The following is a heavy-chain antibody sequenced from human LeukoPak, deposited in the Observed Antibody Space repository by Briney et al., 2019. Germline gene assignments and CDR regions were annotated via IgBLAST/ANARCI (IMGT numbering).Heavy chain of an antibody. D-gene: IGHD5-12*01. CDR3: AREDQMATIDY. CDR2: INHSGST. V-gene: IGHV4-34*01. CDR1: GGSFSGYY. Sequence: SETLSLTCAVYGGSFSGYYWSWIRQPPGKGLEWIGEINHSGSTNYNPSLKSRVTISVDTSKNQFSLKLSSVTAADTAVYYCAREDQMATIDYWGQGTLVTVSS. J-gene: IGHJ4*02.